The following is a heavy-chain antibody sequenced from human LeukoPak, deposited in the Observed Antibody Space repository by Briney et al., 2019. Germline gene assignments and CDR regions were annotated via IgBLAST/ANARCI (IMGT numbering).Heavy chain of an antibody. CDR3: ARGRVFPVRNPFDY. J-gene: IGHJ4*02. Sequence: ASVKVSCKASGYTFTSYDINWVRQATGQGLEWMGWMNPNSGNTGYAQKFQGRVTITRNTSISTAYMELSSLRSEDTAVYYCARGRVFPVRNPFDYWGQGTLVTVSS. CDR2: MNPNSGNT. V-gene: IGHV1-8*03. CDR1: GYTFTSYD.